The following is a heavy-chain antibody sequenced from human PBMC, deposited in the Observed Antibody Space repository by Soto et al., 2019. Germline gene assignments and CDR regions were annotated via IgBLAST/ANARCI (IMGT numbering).Heavy chain of an antibody. J-gene: IGHJ5*02. V-gene: IGHV1-69*01. CDR1: GGTFSSYA. CDR2: IIPIFGTA. D-gene: IGHD3-10*01. CDR3: ARLPYYYGSGSLNWFDP. Sequence: QVQLVQSGAEVKKPGSSVKVSCKASGGTFSSYAISWVRQAPGQGLEWLGGIIPIFGTANYAQKFQGRVTITADESPSTAYMELSSLRSEDTAVYYCARLPYYYGSGSLNWFDPWGQGTLVTVSS.